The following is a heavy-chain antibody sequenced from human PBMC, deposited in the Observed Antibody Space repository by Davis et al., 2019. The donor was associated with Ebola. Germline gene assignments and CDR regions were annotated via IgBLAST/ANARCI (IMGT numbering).Heavy chain of an antibody. J-gene: IGHJ4*02. Sequence: ASVKVSCKASGYTFTRYAMHWVRQAPGQRLEWMGWINAGNGNTKYSQKFQGRVTITRDTSASTAYMELSSLRSEDTAVYYCARSIAAAGTCDYWGQGTLVTVSS. D-gene: IGHD6-13*01. V-gene: IGHV1-3*01. CDR2: INAGNGNT. CDR1: GYTFTRYA. CDR3: ARSIAAAGTCDY.